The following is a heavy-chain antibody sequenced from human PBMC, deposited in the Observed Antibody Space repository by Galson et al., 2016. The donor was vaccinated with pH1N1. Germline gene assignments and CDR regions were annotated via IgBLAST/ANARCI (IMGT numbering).Heavy chain of an antibody. V-gene: IGHV1-46*01. Sequence: SVKVSCKASGYSVTRYYMHWVRQAPGQGLEWIGIIDPNDGTTTYSQKFQGRLSLTRDMSTNSVYMELTTLRPDDSAIYFCTRRYYFDYWGQGTLVTVSS. CDR3: TRRYYFDY. CDR2: IDPNDGTT. J-gene: IGHJ4*02. CDR1: GYSVTRYY.